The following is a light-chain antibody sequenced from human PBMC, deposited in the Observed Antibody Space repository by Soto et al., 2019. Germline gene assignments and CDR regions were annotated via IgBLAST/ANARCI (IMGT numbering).Light chain of an antibody. J-gene: IGKJ4*01. CDR1: QSVSSSY. Sequence: EIVLTQSPGPLSLSPGERATLSCRASQSVSSSYLAWYQQKPGQAPRLLIYGASSRATGTPDRFSGSGSGTDFTLTISRPEPEDFAVYYCQQYGSSPLTFGGGTKVDIK. V-gene: IGKV3-20*01. CDR3: QQYGSSPLT. CDR2: GAS.